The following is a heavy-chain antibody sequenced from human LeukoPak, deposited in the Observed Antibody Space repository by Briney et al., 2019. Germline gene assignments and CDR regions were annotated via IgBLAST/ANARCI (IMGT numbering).Heavy chain of an antibody. D-gene: IGHD4-23*01. Sequence: GGSLRLSCAAFGFTFSNYWMSWVRQAPGKGLEWVANIRQRGSDKYYVDSVKGRFTISRDNAENSLYLQVNSLRAEDTAVYYCARGRYGGNSYYFDYWGQGTLVTVSS. CDR3: ARGRYGGNSYYFDY. J-gene: IGHJ4*02. CDR1: GFTFSNYW. V-gene: IGHV3-7*01. CDR2: IRQRGSDK.